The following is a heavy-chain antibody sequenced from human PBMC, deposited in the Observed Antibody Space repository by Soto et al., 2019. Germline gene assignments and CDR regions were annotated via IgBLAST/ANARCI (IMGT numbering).Heavy chain of an antibody. Sequence: SVKVSCKASGGTFSSYAISWVRQAPGQGLEWMGGIIPIFGTANYAQKFQGRVTITADESTSTAYMELSSLRSEDTAVYYCARDNGYYDSSGYIYNWFDPWGQGTLVNVSS. CDR1: GGTFSSYA. V-gene: IGHV1-69*13. D-gene: IGHD3-22*01. CDR2: IIPIFGTA. CDR3: ARDNGYYDSSGYIYNWFDP. J-gene: IGHJ5*02.